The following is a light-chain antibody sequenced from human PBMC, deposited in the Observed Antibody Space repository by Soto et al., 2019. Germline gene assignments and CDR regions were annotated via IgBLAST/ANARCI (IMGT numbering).Light chain of an antibody. V-gene: IGKV3-11*01. CDR3: QQYNNWPPIT. J-gene: IGKJ5*01. CDR1: QSVSSY. CDR2: DAS. Sequence: EIVLTQSPDTLSLSPVEIATLSFIASQSVSSYLAWYQQTPGQAPRLLIYDASNRATGIPARFSGSGSGTDFTLTIRSLEPEDFAVYYCQQYNNWPPITFGQGTRLEIK.